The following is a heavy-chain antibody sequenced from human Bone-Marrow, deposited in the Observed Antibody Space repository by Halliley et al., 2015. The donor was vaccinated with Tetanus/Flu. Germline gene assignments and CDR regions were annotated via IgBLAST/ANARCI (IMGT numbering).Heavy chain of an antibody. CDR3: ARRGYSYGYYYFDY. J-gene: IGHJ4*02. CDR1: GDSVSSNSAA. V-gene: IGHV6-1*01. CDR2: TYYRSKWYN. Sequence: LVKPTQTLSLTCAISGDSVSSNSAAWNWIRQSPSRGLEWLGRTYYRSKWYNDYAVSVKSRITINPDTSKNQFSLKLSSVTAADTAVYYCARRGYSYGYYYFDYWGQGTLVTVSS. D-gene: IGHD5-18*01.